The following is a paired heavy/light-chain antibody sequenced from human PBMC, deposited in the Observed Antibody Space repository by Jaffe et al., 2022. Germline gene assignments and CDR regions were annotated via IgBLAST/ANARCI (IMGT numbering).Heavy chain of an antibody. CDR3: AVGVVNDFWSGDNYFDY. CDR2: ISGSGGST. D-gene: IGHD3-3*01. V-gene: IGHV3-23*01. Sequence: EVQLLESGGGLVQPGGSLRLSCAASGFTFSSYAMSWVRQAPGKGLEWVSAISGSGGSTYYADSVKGRFTISRDNSKNTLYLQMNSLRAEDTAVYYCAVGVVNDFWSGDNYFDYWGQGTLVTVSS. J-gene: IGHJ4*02. CDR1: GFTFSSYA.
Light chain of an antibody. J-gene: IGLJ3*02. CDR1: ALPKQY. CDR3: QSADSSGTMPV. Sequence: SYELTQPPSVSVSPGQTARITCSGDALPKQYAYWYQQKPGQAPVLVIYKDSERPSGIPERFSGSSSGTTVTLTISGVQAEDEADYYCQSADSSGTMPVFGGGTKLTVL. V-gene: IGLV3-25*03. CDR2: KDS.